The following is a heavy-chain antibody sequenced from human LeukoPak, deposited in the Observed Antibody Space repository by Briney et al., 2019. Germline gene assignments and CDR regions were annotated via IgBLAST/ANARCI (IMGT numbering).Heavy chain of an antibody. Sequence: PGGSLRLSCAASGFTFSSYGMHWVRQAPGKGLEWVAVISWDGSVSHYADSVKGRIAISRDNSKRTMYLQMSNLRAEDTAVYYCAKELGSTLVRDSSRFFGSWGQGTLVTVSS. CDR3: AKELGSTLVRDSSRFFGS. CDR2: ISWDGSVS. J-gene: IGHJ4*02. V-gene: IGHV3-30*18. D-gene: IGHD3-10*01. CDR1: GFTFSSYG.